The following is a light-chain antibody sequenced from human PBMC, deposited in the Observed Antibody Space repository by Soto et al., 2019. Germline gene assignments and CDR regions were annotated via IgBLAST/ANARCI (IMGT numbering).Light chain of an antibody. CDR2: KAS. CDR1: QSISSW. V-gene: IGKV1-5*03. Sequence: IQMTQSPSTLSASDGDRVTITGRASQSISSWLAWYQQKPGKAPKLLIYKASSLESGVPSRFSGSGSGTEFTLTISSLQPDDFATYYCQQYNSYAWTCGQGTKG. J-gene: IGKJ1*01. CDR3: QQYNSYAWT.